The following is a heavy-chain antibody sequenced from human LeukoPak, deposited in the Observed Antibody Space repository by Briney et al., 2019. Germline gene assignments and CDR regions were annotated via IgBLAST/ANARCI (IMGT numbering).Heavy chain of an antibody. CDR3: AKFPSPRVAARSYFDY. V-gene: IGHV3-30-3*02. Sequence: PGGSLRLSCEASGFTFSSYPMFWVRQAPGKGPEWVAMISHDGSTKHYADTVKGRFTISRDNSKDTFSLQLNGLRAEDTAVYYCAKFPSPRVAARSYFDYWGQGTLVTVSS. D-gene: IGHD6-6*01. CDR2: ISHDGSTK. CDR1: GFTFSSYP. J-gene: IGHJ4*02.